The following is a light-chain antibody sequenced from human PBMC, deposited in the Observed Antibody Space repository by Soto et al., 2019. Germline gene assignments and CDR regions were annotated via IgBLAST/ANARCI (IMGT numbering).Light chain of an antibody. J-gene: IGKJ4*01. V-gene: IGKV3-11*01. Sequence: EIVLTQSPVTLSLSPGEIATLSFSASQSVNSFLAWYQQKPGQAPRLLIYDTSKRATGIPARFSGSGSGTDFTLTISSLEPEDFAIYYCQQRAKWPLTFGGGTKVDI. CDR2: DTS. CDR3: QQRAKWPLT. CDR1: QSVNSF.